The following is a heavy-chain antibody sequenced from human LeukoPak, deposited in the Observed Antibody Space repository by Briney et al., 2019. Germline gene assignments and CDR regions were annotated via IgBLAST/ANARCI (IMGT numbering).Heavy chain of an antibody. J-gene: IGHJ4*02. CDR1: GGSFSGYY. D-gene: IGHD5-18*01. V-gene: IGHV4-34*01. Sequence: SETLSLTCAVYGGSFSGYYWSWIRQPPGKGLEWIGEINHSGSTNYNPSLKSRVTISVDTSKNQFSLKLSSVTAADTAVYYCARCGYSYGLRYWGQGTLVTVSS. CDR3: ARCGYSYGLRY. CDR2: INHSGST.